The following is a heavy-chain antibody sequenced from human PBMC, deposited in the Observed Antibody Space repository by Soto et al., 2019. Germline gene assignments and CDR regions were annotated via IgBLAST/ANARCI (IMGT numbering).Heavy chain of an antibody. Sequence: GASVKVSCKASGYSFTNYPIAWVRQAPGKGLEWMGGFDPVEGETSYAQKFQGRVTLTEDTSTDTATMELSSLRSEDTAVYYCATTYFYDSTGPAIDSWGQGTLVTVSS. CDR3: ATTYFYDSTGPAIDS. CDR2: FDPVEGET. V-gene: IGHV1-24*01. D-gene: IGHD3-22*01. CDR1: GYSFTNYP. J-gene: IGHJ4*02.